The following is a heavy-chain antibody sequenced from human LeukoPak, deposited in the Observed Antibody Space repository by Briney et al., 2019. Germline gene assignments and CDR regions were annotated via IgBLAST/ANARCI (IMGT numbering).Heavy chain of an antibody. D-gene: IGHD4-17*01. V-gene: IGHV1-18*01. Sequence: ASVKVSCKASGYTFTNYGFTWVRQAPGQGFEWMGWISAYNGDTKYAQNLQGRVTMTTDTSTSTAYMELKSLRSDDTAVYYCARVNDYGDYRPVNFDYWGQGTLVTVSS. CDR2: ISAYNGDT. J-gene: IGHJ4*02. CDR1: GYTFTNYG. CDR3: ARVNDYGDYRPVNFDY.